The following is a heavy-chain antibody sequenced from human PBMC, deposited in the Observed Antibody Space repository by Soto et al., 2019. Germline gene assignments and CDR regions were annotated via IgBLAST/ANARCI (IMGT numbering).Heavy chain of an antibody. CDR2: INPSAGST. D-gene: IGHD6-13*01. CDR1: GYTFTSHY. CDR3: AREAAAGTQIMDD. J-gene: IGHJ4*02. Sequence: QVQLVQSGAEVKEPGASVKVSCKASGYTFTSHYIHWVRQAPGQGLEWMAMINPSAGSTTYTQKFQGRVTMTRDTSTSTVYMELSSLRSEDTAVYYCAREAAAGTQIMDDWGQGTLVTVSS. V-gene: IGHV1-46*01.